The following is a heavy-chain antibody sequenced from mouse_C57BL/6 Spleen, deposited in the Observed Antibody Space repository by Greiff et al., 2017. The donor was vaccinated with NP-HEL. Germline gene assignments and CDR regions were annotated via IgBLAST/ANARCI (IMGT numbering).Heavy chain of an antibody. V-gene: IGHV1-85*01. D-gene: IGHD1-1*01. J-gene: IGHJ3*01. CDR1: GYTFTSYD. CDR3: ARDYGSSLAWFAY. Sequence: QVQLKQSGPELVKPGASVKLSCKASGYTFTSYDINWVKQRPGQGLAWIGWIYPRDGSTKYNEKFKGKATLTVDTSSSTAYMELHSLTSEDSAVYFCARDYGSSLAWFAYWGQGTLVTVSA. CDR2: IYPRDGST.